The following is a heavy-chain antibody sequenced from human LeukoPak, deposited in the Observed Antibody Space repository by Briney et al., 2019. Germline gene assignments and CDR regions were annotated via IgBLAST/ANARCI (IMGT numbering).Heavy chain of an antibody. Sequence: PGGSLRLSCAASGFTVTSNYMSWVRQAPGKGLEWVAVISYDGSNKYYADSVKGRFTISRDNSKNTLYLQMNSLRAEDTAVYYCASSLFGEFHYFDYWGQGTLVTVSS. CDR1: GFTVTSNY. V-gene: IGHV3-30-3*01. CDR2: ISYDGSNK. D-gene: IGHD3-10*02. J-gene: IGHJ4*02. CDR3: ASSLFGEFHYFDY.